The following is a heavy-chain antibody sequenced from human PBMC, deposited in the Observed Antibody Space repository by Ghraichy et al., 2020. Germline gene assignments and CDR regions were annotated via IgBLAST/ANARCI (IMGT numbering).Heavy chain of an antibody. J-gene: IGHJ4*02. D-gene: IGHD4-17*01. CDR3: VRVSTPTDY. Sequence: ASVKVSCKASGYTFTGYYIHWVRQAPGQGLEWMGWINPNSGGTNYAQKFQGRVTMTRDTSTSTAYMELSRLRSDTAVHYCVRVSTPTDYWGQGTLVTVSS. V-gene: IGHV1-2*02. CDR2: INPNSGGT. CDR1: GYTFTGYY.